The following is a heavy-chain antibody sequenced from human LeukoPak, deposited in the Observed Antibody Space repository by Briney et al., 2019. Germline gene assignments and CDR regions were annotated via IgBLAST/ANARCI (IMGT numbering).Heavy chain of an antibody. Sequence: PGGSLRLSCAASGFTFSSYSMNWVRQAPGKGLEWVSYISSSSTIYYADSVKGRFTISRDNAKNSLYLQMNSLRAEDTAVYYCARVTRGDYYDSSGDYFDYWGQGTLVTVSS. J-gene: IGHJ4*02. D-gene: IGHD3-22*01. CDR2: ISSSSTI. CDR1: GFTFSSYS. CDR3: ARVTRGDYYDSSGDYFDY. V-gene: IGHV3-48*01.